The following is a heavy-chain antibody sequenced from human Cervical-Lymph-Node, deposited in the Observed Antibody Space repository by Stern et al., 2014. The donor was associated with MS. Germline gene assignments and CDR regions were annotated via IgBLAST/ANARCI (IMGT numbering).Heavy chain of an antibody. CDR2: ISGYNGNT. CDR3: ARENKAIYYYYGMDV. V-gene: IGHV1-18*04. CDR1: GYTFTNYG. Sequence: QVQLVQSGGEVKKPGASVKVSCKASGYTFTNYGVSWVRQAPGQGLEWMGWISGYNGNTNYAQRLQGRVTMTTDTSTSTAFMELRSLRSDDTAVYYCARENKAIYYYYGMDVWGQGTTVTVSS. J-gene: IGHJ6*02.